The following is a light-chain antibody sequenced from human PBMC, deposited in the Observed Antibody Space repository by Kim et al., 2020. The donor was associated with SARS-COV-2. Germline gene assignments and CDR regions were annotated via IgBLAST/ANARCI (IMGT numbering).Light chain of an antibody. J-gene: IGKJ2*01. CDR2: GAS. V-gene: IGKV3-20*01. CDR1: QSVSSSY. Sequence: EIVLTQSPGTLSLSPGERATLSCRASQSVSSSYLAWYQQKPGQAPRLLIYGASSRATGIPDRFSGSGSGTDFILTISRLEPEDFAVYYCQQYGSSPMYTFGQGTKLEI. CDR3: QQYGSSPMYT.